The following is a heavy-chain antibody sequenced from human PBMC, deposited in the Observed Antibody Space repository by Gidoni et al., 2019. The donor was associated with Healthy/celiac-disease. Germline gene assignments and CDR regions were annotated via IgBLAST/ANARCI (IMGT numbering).Heavy chain of an antibody. CDR2: INAGKGNT. CDR3: ARERVQQQLALGYGMDV. J-gene: IGHJ6*02. Sequence: QVQRVDSGAAVKMPGASAKPPCQALGYHLTSEALHWVRQAPGQRLEWMGWINAGKGNTKYSQEFQGRVTITRDTSASTAYMELSSLRAEDTAVYYCARERVQQQLALGYGMDVWGQGTTVTVSS. D-gene: IGHD6-13*01. CDR1: GYHLTSEA. V-gene: IGHV1-3*01.